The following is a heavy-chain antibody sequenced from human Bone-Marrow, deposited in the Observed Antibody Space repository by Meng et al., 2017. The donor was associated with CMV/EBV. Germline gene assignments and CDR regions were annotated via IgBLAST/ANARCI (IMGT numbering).Heavy chain of an antibody. V-gene: IGHV3-74*01. CDR1: GFTFSSYW. CDR2: INSDGSST. CDR3: ARGYITLLDY. J-gene: IGHJ4*02. Sequence: GESLKISCAASGFTFSSYWMHWVRQAPGKGLVWVSRINSDGSSTSYADSVKGRFTISRDNAKNTLYLQMNSLRAEDTAVYYCARGYITLLDYWGQGTLVTVSS. D-gene: IGHD3-10*01.